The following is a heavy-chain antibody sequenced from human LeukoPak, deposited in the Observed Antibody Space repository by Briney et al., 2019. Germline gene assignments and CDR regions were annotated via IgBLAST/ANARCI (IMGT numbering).Heavy chain of an antibody. J-gene: IGHJ4*02. CDR2: FDPEDGET. Sequence: ASVKVSCKVSGYTLTELSMHWVRQAPGKGLEWMGGFDPEDGETIYEQKFQGRVTMTEDTSTDTAYMELSSLRSEDTAVYYCATARVFHGSGSYRWDYWGQGTLVTVSS. CDR1: GYTLTELS. CDR3: ATARVFHGSGSYRWDY. D-gene: IGHD3-10*01. V-gene: IGHV1-24*01.